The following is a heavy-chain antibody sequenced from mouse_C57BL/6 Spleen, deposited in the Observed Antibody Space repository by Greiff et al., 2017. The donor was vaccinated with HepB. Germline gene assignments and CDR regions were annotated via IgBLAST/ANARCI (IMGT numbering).Heavy chain of an antibody. CDR1: GYAFSSYW. J-gene: IGHJ2*01. V-gene: IGHV1-80*01. Sequence: VQLQESGAELVKPGASVKISCKASGYAFSSYWMNWVKQRPGKGLEWIGQIYPGDGDTNYNGKFKGKATLTADKSSSTAYMQLSSLTSEDSAVYFCARGQLRSSFDYWGQGTTLTVSS. CDR3: ARGQLRSSFDY. CDR2: IYPGDGDT. D-gene: IGHD3-2*02.